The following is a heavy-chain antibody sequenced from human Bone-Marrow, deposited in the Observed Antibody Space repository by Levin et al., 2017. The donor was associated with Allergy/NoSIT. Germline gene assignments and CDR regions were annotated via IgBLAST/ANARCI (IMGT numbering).Heavy chain of an antibody. CDR1: GGSISSSSYY. CDR3: ARLRGHRPDY. J-gene: IGHJ4*02. Sequence: PGGSLRLSCTVSGGSISSSSYYWGWIRQPPGKGLEWIGSIYYSGSTYYNPSLKSRVTISVDTSKNQFSLKLSSVTAADTAVYYCARLRGHRPDYWGQGTLVTVSS. V-gene: IGHV4-39*01. D-gene: IGHD3-16*01. CDR2: IYYSGST.